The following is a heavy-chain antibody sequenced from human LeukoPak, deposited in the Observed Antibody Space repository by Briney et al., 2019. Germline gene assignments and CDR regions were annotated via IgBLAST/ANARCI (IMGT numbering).Heavy chain of an antibody. Sequence: SETLSLTCTVSGVSISSYYWSWIRQPPGKGLEWIGYIYYSGSTNYNPSLKSRVTISVDTSKNQFSLKLSSVTAADTAVYYCARGHPTMVFPRYYFDYWGQGTLVTVSS. CDR1: GVSISSYY. CDR3: ARGHPTMVFPRYYFDY. V-gene: IGHV4-59*01. J-gene: IGHJ4*02. D-gene: IGHD3-10*01. CDR2: IYYSGST.